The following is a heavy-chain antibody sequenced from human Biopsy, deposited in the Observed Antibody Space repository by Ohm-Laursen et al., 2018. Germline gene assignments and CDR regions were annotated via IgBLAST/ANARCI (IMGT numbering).Heavy chain of an antibody. CDR1: GYAVNDYF. CDR3: ARDIMNRIAGLVARSDVFDV. V-gene: IGHV1-2*02. D-gene: IGHD3-16*01. J-gene: IGHJ3*01. Sequence: GASVKVSCKGSGYAVNDYFLHWLRQAPGQGPEWMGWISPNCGGPNYAQKFQGRVTMTTDKSTSTVYLELRRLISDDTAVYYCARDIMNRIAGLVARSDVFDVWGQGTLVTVSS. CDR2: ISPNCGGP.